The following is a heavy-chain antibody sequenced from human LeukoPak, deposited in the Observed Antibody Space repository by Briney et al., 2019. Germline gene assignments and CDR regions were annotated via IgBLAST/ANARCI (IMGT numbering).Heavy chain of an antibody. Sequence: SVKVSCKASGGTFSTYAISWVRQAPGQGLEWMGGIIPMFDSATYAQKFQGRVTIIADESRTTAYMELSSLRAEDTAVYYCAKVVRDQPYYFDYWGQGTLVTVSS. CDR3: AKVVRDQPYYFDY. D-gene: IGHD6-6*01. V-gene: IGHV1-69*13. CDR2: IIPMFDSA. J-gene: IGHJ4*02. CDR1: GGTFSTYA.